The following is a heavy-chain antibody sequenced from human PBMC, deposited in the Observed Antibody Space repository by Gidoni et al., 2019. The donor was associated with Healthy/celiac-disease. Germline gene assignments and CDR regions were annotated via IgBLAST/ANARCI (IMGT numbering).Heavy chain of an antibody. D-gene: IGHD3-10*01. CDR1: GFPFSSYA. CDR3: AKAGLWFGELLR. Sequence: EVQLLESGGGLVQPGGSLRLSCAASGFPFSSYAMSWVRQAPGKGLEWVSAISGSGGSTYYADSVKGRFTISRDNSKNTLYLQMNSLRAEDTAVYYCAKAGLWFGELLRWGQGTLVTVSS. J-gene: IGHJ4*02. V-gene: IGHV3-23*01. CDR2: ISGSGGST.